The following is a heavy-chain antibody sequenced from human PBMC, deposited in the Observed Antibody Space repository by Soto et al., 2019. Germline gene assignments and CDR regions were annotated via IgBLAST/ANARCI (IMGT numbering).Heavy chain of an antibody. CDR3: AKHQTPSYYYDTRGYPLDF. J-gene: IGHJ4*02. CDR2: ISHDGNNR. CDR1: GFTFSNYD. Sequence: GSLRLSCAASGFTFSNYDMHWVRQAPGKGLEWVAVISHDGNNRVYSDSVKGRFTISRDNPKNTLYLQMNSLRDEDTAVYYCAKHQTPSYYYDTRGYPLDFWGQGTLVTVSS. V-gene: IGHV3-30*18. D-gene: IGHD3-22*01.